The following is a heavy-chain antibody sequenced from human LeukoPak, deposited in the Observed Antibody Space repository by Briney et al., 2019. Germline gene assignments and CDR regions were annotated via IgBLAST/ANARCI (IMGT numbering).Heavy chain of an antibody. Sequence: GESLKISCKGSGYSFTSYWIAWVRQMPGKGLEWMGIVFPGDSDTRYSPSFQGRVTNSADKSTNTAYLQWSSLKASDTAMYYCARGANWFDPWGQGTLVTVSS. CDR3: ARGANWFDP. V-gene: IGHV5-51*01. CDR1: GYSFTSYW. J-gene: IGHJ5*02. CDR2: VFPGDSDT.